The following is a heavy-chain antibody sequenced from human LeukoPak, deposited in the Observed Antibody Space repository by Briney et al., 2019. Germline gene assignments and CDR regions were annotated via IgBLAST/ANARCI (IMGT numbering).Heavy chain of an antibody. CDR2: TSKDGGHT. D-gene: IGHD6-25*01. Sequence: GGSLRLSCAASGFTFSDFWMHWVRQPPGKGPEWLSRTSKDGGHTVYADSAKGRFTASRDNSKNTVYLEVTNMRPEDTAVYYCARGGYSGSYYRFSWGQGTPVTVAS. J-gene: IGHJ4*02. CDR1: GFTFSDFW. CDR3: ARGGYSGSYYRFS. V-gene: IGHV3-74*01.